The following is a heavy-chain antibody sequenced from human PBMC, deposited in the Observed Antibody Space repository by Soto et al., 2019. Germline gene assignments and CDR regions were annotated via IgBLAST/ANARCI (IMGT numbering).Heavy chain of an antibody. CDR2: IIPIFGTA. CDR1: GGTFSSYA. D-gene: IGHD3-22*01. V-gene: IGHV1-69*01. CDR3: AREPTYYYDSSGYYPTYYFDY. J-gene: IGHJ4*02. Sequence: QVQLVQSGAEVKKPGSSVKVSCKASGGTFSSYAISWVRQAPGQGLEWMGGIIPIFGTANYAQKFQGRVRITADESTSTAYMELSSLRSEDTAVYYCAREPTYYYDSSGYYPTYYFDYWGQGTLVTVSS.